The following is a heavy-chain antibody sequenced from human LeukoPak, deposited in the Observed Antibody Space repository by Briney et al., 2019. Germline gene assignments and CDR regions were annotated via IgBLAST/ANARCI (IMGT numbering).Heavy chain of an antibody. J-gene: IGHJ4*02. CDR3: AKDLTHYYDSSGYFDH. CDR1: GFTFDDYA. CDR2: ISWNSGSI. D-gene: IGHD3-22*01. V-gene: IGHV3-9*03. Sequence: GRSLRLSCAASGFTFDDYAMQWVRQAPGKGLEWVSGISWNSGSIGYADSVKGRFTISRDNAKNSLYLQMNSLRAEDMALYYCAKDLTHYYDSSGYFDHWGQGTLVTVSS.